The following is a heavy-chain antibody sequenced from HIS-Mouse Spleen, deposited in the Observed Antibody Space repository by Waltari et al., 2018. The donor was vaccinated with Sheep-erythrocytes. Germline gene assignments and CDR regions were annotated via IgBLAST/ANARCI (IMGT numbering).Heavy chain of an antibody. CDR1: GFTFSSYS. V-gene: IGHV3-21*01. CDR3: AKREGYSNYYFDY. J-gene: IGHJ4*02. Sequence: EVQLVESGGGLVKPGGSLRLSCAASGFTFSSYSMNWVRQAPGKGLEWFSSISSSSSYIYYADSVKGRFTISRDNSKNTLYLQMNSLRAEDTAVYYCAKREGYSNYYFDYWGQGTLVTVSS. D-gene: IGHD4-4*01. CDR2: ISSSSSYI.